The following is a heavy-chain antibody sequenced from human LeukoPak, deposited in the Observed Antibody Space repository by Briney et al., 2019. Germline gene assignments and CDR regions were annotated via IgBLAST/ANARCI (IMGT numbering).Heavy chain of an antibody. J-gene: IGHJ5*02. CDR1: GYTFTSYY. Sequence: ASVKVSCKASGYTFTSYYMNCVRQAPGQGLEWMGIINPSGGRTTYAQKFQDRVTMTRDTSTSTVYMELSRLRSEDTAVYYCARTSFPNSGDYNWFDPWGQGTLVTVSS. D-gene: IGHD4-17*01. CDR3: ARTSFPNSGDYNWFDP. V-gene: IGHV1-46*01. CDR2: INPSGGRT.